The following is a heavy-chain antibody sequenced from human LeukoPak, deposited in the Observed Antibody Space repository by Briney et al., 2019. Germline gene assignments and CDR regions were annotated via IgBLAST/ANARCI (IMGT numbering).Heavy chain of an antibody. Sequence: PGGSLRLSCAASGFTFSSYWMSWVRQAPGKGLEWVANIKQDGSEKYYVDSVKGRFTISRDNAKNSLYLQMNSLRAEDTAVYYRARDRSITIFAQANDYWGQGTLVTVSS. D-gene: IGHD3-3*01. J-gene: IGHJ4*02. CDR2: IKQDGSEK. CDR1: GFTFSSYW. CDR3: ARDRSITIFAQANDY. V-gene: IGHV3-7*01.